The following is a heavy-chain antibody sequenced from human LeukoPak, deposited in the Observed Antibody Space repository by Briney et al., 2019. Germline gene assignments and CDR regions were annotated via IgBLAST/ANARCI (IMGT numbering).Heavy chain of an antibody. Sequence: SETLSLTCTVSGYSISSGYYWGWIRPSPGKGLEWIGSIYNSGSTNYNPSLKSRVTISVDTSKNQFSLKLSSVTAADTAVYYCARAGRSGYYFDYWGQGTLVTVSS. CDR1: GYSISSGYY. CDR3: ARAGRSGYYFDY. D-gene: IGHD3-22*01. CDR2: IYNSGST. J-gene: IGHJ4*02. V-gene: IGHV4-38-2*02.